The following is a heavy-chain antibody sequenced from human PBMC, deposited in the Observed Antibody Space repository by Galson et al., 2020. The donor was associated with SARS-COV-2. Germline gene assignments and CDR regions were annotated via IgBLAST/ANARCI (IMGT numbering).Heavy chain of an antibody. D-gene: IGHD1-26*01. CDR3: ARPYSGSYHAYFDY. CDR2: ISYDGSNK. Sequence: GGSLRLSCAASGFTFSSYAMHWVRQAPGKGLEWVAVISYDGSNKYYADSVKGRFTISRDNSKNTLYLQMNSLRAEDTAVYYCARPYSGSYHAYFDYWGQGTLVTVSS. CDR1: GFTFSSYA. J-gene: IGHJ4*02. V-gene: IGHV3-30*04.